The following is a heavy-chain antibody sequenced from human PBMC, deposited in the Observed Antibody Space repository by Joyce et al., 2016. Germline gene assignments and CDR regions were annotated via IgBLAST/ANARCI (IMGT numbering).Heavy chain of an antibody. J-gene: IGHJ2*01. CDR3: ARGEGVRLSVRWYFDL. CDR1: GGSITSGGFY. D-gene: IGHD1-26*01. V-gene: IGHV4-31*03. CDR2: SYYSGST. Sequence: QVQLQESGPGLVKPSQTLSLTCTVSGGSITSGGFYWRWFRPHPGKGLEWMGYSYYSGSTYYNPSLQSRVSISVDTSKNQLSLKRSSVTAADAAVYYCARGEGVRLSVRWYFDLWGRGTLVSVSS.